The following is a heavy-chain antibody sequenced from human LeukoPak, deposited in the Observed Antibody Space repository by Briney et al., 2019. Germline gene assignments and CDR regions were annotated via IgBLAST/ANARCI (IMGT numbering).Heavy chain of an antibody. D-gene: IGHD4-17*01. J-gene: IGHJ4*02. CDR1: GYTLTELS. CDR2: FDPEDGET. CDR3: ATAPNTDRPTEGLSWCFDY. V-gene: IGHV1-24*01. Sequence: GASVKVSCKVSGYTLTELSMHWVRQAPGRGLEWMGGFDPEDGETIYAQKFQGRVTMTEDTSTDTAYMELSSLRSEDTAVYYCATAPNTDRPTEGLSWCFDYWGQGTLVTVSS.